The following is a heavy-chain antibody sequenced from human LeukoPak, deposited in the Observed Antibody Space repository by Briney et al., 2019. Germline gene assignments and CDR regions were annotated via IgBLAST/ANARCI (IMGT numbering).Heavy chain of an antibody. Sequence: ASVKVSCKASGYTFTGYYMHWVRQAPGQGLEWMGWINPNSGGTNYAQKLQGRVTMTTDTSTSTAYMELRSLRSDDTAVYYCARTGYSSSWYLYYYYYMDVWGKGTTVTVSS. D-gene: IGHD6-13*01. CDR3: ARTGYSSSWYLYYYYYMDV. CDR2: INPNSGGT. J-gene: IGHJ6*03. V-gene: IGHV1-2*02. CDR1: GYTFTGYY.